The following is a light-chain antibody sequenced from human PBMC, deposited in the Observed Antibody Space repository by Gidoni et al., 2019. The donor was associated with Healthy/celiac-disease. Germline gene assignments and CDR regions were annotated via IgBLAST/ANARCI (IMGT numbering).Light chain of an antibody. Sequence: EIVLPQSPATLSLSPGEKATLSCRASHSVSSYLYWYQQKPGQAPRLLIYYASNRATGIPARVSGSGSGTDFTLTISSLEPEDFAVYYCQQRSNWLYTFGQGTKLEIK. J-gene: IGKJ2*01. CDR3: QQRSNWLYT. CDR1: HSVSSY. CDR2: YAS. V-gene: IGKV3-11*01.